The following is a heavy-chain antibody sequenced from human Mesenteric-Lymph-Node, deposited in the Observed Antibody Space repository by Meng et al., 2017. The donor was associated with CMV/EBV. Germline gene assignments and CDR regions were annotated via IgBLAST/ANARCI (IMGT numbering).Heavy chain of an antibody. D-gene: IGHD1-7*01. CDR3: ARGRSAGTTRNWNYGVEY. CDR1: ISSHSCN. V-gene: IGHV4-39*01. Sequence: ISSHSCNWDWIRKPPGKRLEWIGSIFYSGSTYSNPSLKSRVTISVDTSKNQFSLKLSSVTAADTAVYYCARGRSAGTTRNWNYGVEYWGQGTLVTVSS. J-gene: IGHJ4*02. CDR2: IFYSGST.